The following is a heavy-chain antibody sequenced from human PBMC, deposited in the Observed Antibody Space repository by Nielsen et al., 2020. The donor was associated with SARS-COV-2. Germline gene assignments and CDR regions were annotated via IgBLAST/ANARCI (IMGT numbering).Heavy chain of an antibody. CDR2: INHSGST. Sequence: SQTLSLTCAVYGGSFSGYYWSWIRQPPGKGLEWIGEINHSGSTNYNPSLKSRVTISVDTSKNQFSLKLSSVTAADTAVYYCARSTIFGVVIPYYFDYWGQGTLVTVSS. V-gene: IGHV4-34*09. J-gene: IGHJ4*02. CDR1: GGSFSGYY. CDR3: ARSTIFGVVIPYYFDY. D-gene: IGHD3-3*01.